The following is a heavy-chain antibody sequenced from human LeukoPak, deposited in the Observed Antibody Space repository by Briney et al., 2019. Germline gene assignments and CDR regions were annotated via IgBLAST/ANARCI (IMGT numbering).Heavy chain of an antibody. CDR2: ISAYNGNT. D-gene: IGHD6-19*01. V-gene: IGHV1-18*04. Sequence: ASVKVSCKASGYTFTSYGISWVRQAPGQGLEWVGWISAYNGNTNYAQKLQGRVTMTTDTSTSTAYMELRSLRSDDTAVYYCARDASYSSGAWDWFDPWGQGTLVTVSS. CDR3: ARDASYSSGAWDWFDP. CDR1: GYTFTSYG. J-gene: IGHJ5*02.